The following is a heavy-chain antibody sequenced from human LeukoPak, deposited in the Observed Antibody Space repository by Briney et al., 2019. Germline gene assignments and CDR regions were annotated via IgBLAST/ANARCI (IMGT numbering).Heavy chain of an antibody. D-gene: IGHD4-17*01. J-gene: IGHJ6*02. CDR3: TTFRPERSMTTVTRRNYYGMDV. CDR1: GFTFSNAW. CDR2: IKSKTDGGTT. V-gene: IGHV3-15*01. Sequence: PGGSLRLSCAASGFTFSNAWMSWVRQAPGKGLEWVGRIKSKTDGGTTDYAAPVKGRFTISRDDSKNTLYLQMNSLKTEDTAVYYCTTFRPERSMTTVTRRNYYGMDVWGQGTTVTVSS.